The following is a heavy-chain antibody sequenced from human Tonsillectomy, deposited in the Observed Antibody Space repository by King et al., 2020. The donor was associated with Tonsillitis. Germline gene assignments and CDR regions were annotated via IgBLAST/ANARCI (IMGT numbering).Heavy chain of an antibody. D-gene: IGHD2-2*01. CDR1: GFTFSSYA. CDR3: AKDLRGLGYCSSTSCSYFDY. Sequence: VQLVESGGGLVQPGGSLRLSCAASGFTFSSYAMSWVRQAPGKGLEWVSAISNSGDSTYYADSVKGRFTISRDNSKNTLYLQMNSLRAEDTAVYYCAKDLRGLGYCSSTSCSYFDYWGQGTLVTVSS. CDR2: ISNSGDST. V-gene: IGHV3-23*04. J-gene: IGHJ4*02.